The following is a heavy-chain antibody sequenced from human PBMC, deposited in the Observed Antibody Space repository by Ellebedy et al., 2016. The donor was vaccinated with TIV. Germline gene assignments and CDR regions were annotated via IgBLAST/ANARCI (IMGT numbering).Heavy chain of an antibody. D-gene: IGHD3-10*01. V-gene: IGHV3-30*03. J-gene: IGHJ4*02. CDR2: ISSDGSTY. CDR1: GFTFNYFG. Sequence: GESLKISXAASGFTFNYFGMHWVRQTPGEGLEWVAFISSDGSTYYYADSVKGRFTISRDDSKTTLYLHLNSLRTEDTAVYYCARNQHLYDSGSKHDYWGQGGLVTVSS. CDR3: ARNQHLYDSGSKHDY.